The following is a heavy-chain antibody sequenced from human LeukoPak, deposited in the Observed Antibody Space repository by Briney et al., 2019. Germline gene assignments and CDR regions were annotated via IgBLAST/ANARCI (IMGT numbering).Heavy chain of an antibody. CDR3: ARRFYSSSLGY. Sequence: PSETLSLTCTVSGGSISSSSYYWGWIRQPPGKGLEWIGSIYYSGSTYYNPSLKGRVTISVDTSKNQFSLKLSSVTAADTAVYYCARRFYSSSLGYWGQGTLVTVSS. D-gene: IGHD6-13*01. J-gene: IGHJ4*02. CDR2: IYYSGST. CDR1: GGSISSSSYY. V-gene: IGHV4-39*01.